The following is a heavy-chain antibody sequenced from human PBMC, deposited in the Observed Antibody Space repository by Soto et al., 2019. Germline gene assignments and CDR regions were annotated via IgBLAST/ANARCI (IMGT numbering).Heavy chain of an antibody. D-gene: IGHD6-6*01. Sequence: QVQLVQSGAEVKKPGASVKVSCKASGYTFTSYGISWVRQAPGQGLEWMGWISSYNGNTNYAQKLQGRVTMTTATSTSKAYMELRSLRSEDTALSYCARVFCSYGGNGKAVWGHGTTVTVS. V-gene: IGHV1-18*04. J-gene: IGHJ6*02. CDR3: ARVFCSYGGNGKAV. CDR1: GYTFTSYG. CDR2: ISSYNGNT.